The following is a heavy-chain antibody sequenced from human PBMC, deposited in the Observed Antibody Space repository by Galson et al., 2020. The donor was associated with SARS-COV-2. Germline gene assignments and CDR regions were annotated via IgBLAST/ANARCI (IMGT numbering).Heavy chain of an antibody. V-gene: IGHV3-7*01. CDR1: GFTFNRHW. Sequence: GESLKISCAASGFTFNRHWMTWVRQAPGKGLEWVANINQDGSEKYYVDSVEGRFTISRDNAKNSLYLQMNSLRAEDTGVYYCATRAPVSANDDILTAYSRVMDLSFVVTDYWGQGTLVTVSS. CDR2: INQDGSEK. CDR3: ATRAPVSANDDILTAYSRVMDLSFVVTDY. J-gene: IGHJ4*02. D-gene: IGHD3-9*01.